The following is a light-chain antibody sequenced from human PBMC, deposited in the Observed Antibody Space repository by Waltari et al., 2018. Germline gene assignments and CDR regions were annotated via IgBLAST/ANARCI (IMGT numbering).Light chain of an antibody. J-gene: IGLJ2*01. CDR1: NSNIGVNY. CDR2: RNR. CDR3: AAWDTSLRGHVI. V-gene: IGLV1-47*01. Sequence: QSGLTQPPSASGTPGQRVTISCSGSNSNIGVNYVYCYQQFPGTAPKLLIYRNRLRPSGVSDRFSGSKSGASASLAISGLRSEDEADYYCAAWDTSLRGHVIFGGGTKLTVV.